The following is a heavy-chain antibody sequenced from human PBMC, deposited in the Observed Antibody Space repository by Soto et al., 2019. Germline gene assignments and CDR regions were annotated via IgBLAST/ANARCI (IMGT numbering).Heavy chain of an antibody. Sequence: PGGSLRLSCAASGFPFRSFALSWVRQAPGKALEWVSAITGNGVTTYYGDSVKGRFTISRDNAQNTLFLQMNSLTVEDTAFYYCAKDFSDPKYWYFDLWGRGTLLTVSS. CDR1: GFPFRSFA. CDR3: AKDFSDPKYWYFDL. J-gene: IGHJ2*01. CDR2: ITGNGVTT. V-gene: IGHV3-23*01.